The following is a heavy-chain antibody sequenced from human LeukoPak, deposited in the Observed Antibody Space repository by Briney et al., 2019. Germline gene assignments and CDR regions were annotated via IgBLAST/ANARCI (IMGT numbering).Heavy chain of an antibody. V-gene: IGHV3-23*01. CDR2: ISGSGGST. Sequence: GGSLRLSCAASGFTFRTYAMSWVRQAPGKGLEWVSAISGSGGSTYYADSVKGRFTISRDNSKNTLYLQMNSLRAEDTAVYYCAKRPSTTVTMDYWGQGTLVTVSS. D-gene: IGHD4-17*01. J-gene: IGHJ4*02. CDR1: GFTFRTYA. CDR3: AKRPSTTVTMDY.